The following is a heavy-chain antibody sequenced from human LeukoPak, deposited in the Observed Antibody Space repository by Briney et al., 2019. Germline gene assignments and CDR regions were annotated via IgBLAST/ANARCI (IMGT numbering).Heavy chain of an antibody. CDR2: ICAYIGNT. Sequence: ASAKVSCKASGYTFTSYGISWVRQAPGQGLEWMGWICAYIGNTNYAQKLQGRVTMTTDTSTSTAYIELRSLRSDDTAVYYCASRTGYFSSTSCYTNEDDAFDIWGQGTMVTVSS. CDR3: ASRTGYFSSTSCYTNEDDAFDI. D-gene: IGHD2-2*02. V-gene: IGHV1-18*01. J-gene: IGHJ3*02. CDR1: GYTFTSYG.